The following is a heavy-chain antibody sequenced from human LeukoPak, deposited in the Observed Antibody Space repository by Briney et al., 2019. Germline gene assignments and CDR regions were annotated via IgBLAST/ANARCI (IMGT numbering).Heavy chain of an antibody. V-gene: IGHV1-46*01. Sequence: GASVKVSCKASGYTFTSYYMHWVRQAPGQGLEWMGIINPSGGSTSYAQKFQGRVTMTTDTSTSTAYMELRSLRSDDTAVYYCARAWDLLRYDYVWGSYSLPGYWGQGTLVTVSS. CDR1: GYTFTSYY. CDR2: INPSGGST. D-gene: IGHD3-16*01. J-gene: IGHJ4*02. CDR3: ARAWDLLRYDYVWGSYSLPGY.